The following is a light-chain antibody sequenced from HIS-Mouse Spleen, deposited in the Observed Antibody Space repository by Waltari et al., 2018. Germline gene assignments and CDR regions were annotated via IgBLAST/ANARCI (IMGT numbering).Light chain of an antibody. CDR2: EVS. CDR1: SSDVGRYNY. CDR3: SSYTSSSTF. Sequence: QSALTQPASVSGSPGQSITIYCTGTSSDVGRYNYVSWYQQHPGKAPKLMIYEVSNRPSGVSNRFSGSKSGNTASLTISGLQAEDEADYYCSSYTSSSTFFGTGTKVTVL. J-gene: IGLJ1*01. V-gene: IGLV2-14*01.